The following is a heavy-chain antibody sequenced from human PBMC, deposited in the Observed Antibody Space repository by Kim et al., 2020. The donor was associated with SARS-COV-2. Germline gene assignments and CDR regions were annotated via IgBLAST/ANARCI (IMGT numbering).Heavy chain of an antibody. CDR3: ARDRIVVVPAAYFYYGMDV. J-gene: IGHJ6*02. CDR1: GGSVSSGSYY. D-gene: IGHD2-2*01. V-gene: IGHV4-61*01. CDR2: IYYSGST. Sequence: SETLSLTCTVSGGSVSSGSYYWSWIRQPPGKGLEWIGYIYYSGSTNYNPSLKSRVTISVDTSKNQFSLKLSSVTAADTAVYYCARDRIVVVPAAYFYYGMDVWGQGTTVTVSS.